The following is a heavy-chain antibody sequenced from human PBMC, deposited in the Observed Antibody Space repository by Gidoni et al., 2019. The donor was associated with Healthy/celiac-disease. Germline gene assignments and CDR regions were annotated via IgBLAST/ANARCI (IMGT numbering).Heavy chain of an antibody. CDR1: GFTFSSYG. CDR2: ISYDGSNK. J-gene: IGHJ4*02. V-gene: IGHV3-30*18. Sequence: QVQLVESGGGVVQPGRSLRLSCAASGFTFSSYGMHWVRQAPGKGLEWVAVISYDGSNKYYADSVKVRFTISRDNSKNTLYLQMNSLRAEDTAVYYCAKPYGRGYWGQGTLVTVSS. CDR3: AKPYGRGY. D-gene: IGHD4-17*01.